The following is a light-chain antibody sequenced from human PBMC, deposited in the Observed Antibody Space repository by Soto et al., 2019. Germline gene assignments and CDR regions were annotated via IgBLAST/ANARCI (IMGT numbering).Light chain of an antibody. CDR1: SSDIGAYGY. CDR2: EVN. J-gene: IGLJ1*01. CDR3: FSFTTTSTHA. V-gene: IGLV2-14*01. Sequence: QCVLTQPASLTRAPGPSITISHTRTSSDIGAYGYVSWFQQHPGKAAKLMISEVNNRPSAVSNRFSGSKSGNTAYLTISGLQVEDEAEYFGFSFTTTSTHAFGTGTKVTVL.